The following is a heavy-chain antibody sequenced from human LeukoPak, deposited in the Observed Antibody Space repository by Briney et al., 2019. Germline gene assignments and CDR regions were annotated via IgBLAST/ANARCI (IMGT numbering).Heavy chain of an antibody. CDR2: INHSGST. D-gene: IGHD2-15*01. V-gene: IGHV4-39*07. CDR1: GGSISSSSYY. Sequence: SETLSLTCTVSGGSISSSSYYWSWIRQPPGKGLEWIGEINHSGSTNYNPSLKSRVTISVDTSKNQFSLKLSSVTAADTAVYYCARAYCSGGICHRHYYYGMDVWGQGTTVTVSS. CDR3: ARAYCSGGICHRHYYYGMDV. J-gene: IGHJ6*02.